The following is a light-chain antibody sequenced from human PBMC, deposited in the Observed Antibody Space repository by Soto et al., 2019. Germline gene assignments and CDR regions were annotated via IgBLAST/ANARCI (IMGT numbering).Light chain of an antibody. CDR1: QSVGSY. J-gene: IGKJ1*01. V-gene: IGKV3-11*01. CDR3: QQRSNWPRT. CDR2: EAS. Sequence: EKVLTQSPATLSLSPGERATLSCRASQSVGSYLAWYQQKPGQAPRLLIYEASKRATGIPARFSGSGSGTDFTLTISSLEPEDFAVYYCQQRSNWPRTFGQGTKVDIK.